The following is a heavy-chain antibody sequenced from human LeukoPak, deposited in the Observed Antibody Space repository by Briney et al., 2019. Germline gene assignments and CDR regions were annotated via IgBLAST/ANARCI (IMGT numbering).Heavy chain of an antibody. CDR2: INHSGST. CDR1: GGSFSGYY. CDR3: ARRNYDSSGDYFDY. J-gene: IGHJ4*02. V-gene: IGHV4-34*01. D-gene: IGHD3-22*01. Sequence: PSETLSLTCAVYGGSFSGYYWSWIRQPPGKGLEWIGEINHSGSTNYNPSLKSRVTISVDTSKNQFSLKLSSVTAADTAVYYCARRNYDSSGDYFDYWGQGTLVTVSS.